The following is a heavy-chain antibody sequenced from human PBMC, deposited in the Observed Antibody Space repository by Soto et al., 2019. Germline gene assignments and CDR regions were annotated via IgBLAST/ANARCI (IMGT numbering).Heavy chain of an antibody. J-gene: IGHJ6*03. CDR2: IIPILGIA. Sequence: QVQLVQSGAEVKKPGSSVKVSCKASGGTFSSYTISWVRQAPGQGLEWMGRIIPILGIANYAQKFQGRVTITADKSTSTTYMELSSRRSEDRAVYYWARERTRDCSGVSCYSHYYYYMDVWGKGTTVTVSS. D-gene: IGHD2-15*01. CDR1: GGTFSSYT. V-gene: IGHV1-69*08. CDR3: ARERTRDCSGVSCYSHYYYYMDV.